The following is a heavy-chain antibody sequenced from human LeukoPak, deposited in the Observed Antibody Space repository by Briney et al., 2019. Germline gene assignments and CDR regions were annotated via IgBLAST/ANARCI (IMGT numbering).Heavy chain of an antibody. V-gene: IGHV4-61*02. D-gene: IGHD2-15*01. CDR2: MYTRGST. CDR3: ARDSCSGGSCYSSWFDP. J-gene: IGHJ5*02. CDR1: GGSISSGSYY. Sequence: SQTLSLTCPVSGGSISSGSYYSSWIRQPAGKGLEWIGRMYTRGSTNYNPSLKSRVTISVDTSKNQISLKLSSVTAADTAVYYCARDSCSGGSCYSSWFDPWGQGTLVTVSS.